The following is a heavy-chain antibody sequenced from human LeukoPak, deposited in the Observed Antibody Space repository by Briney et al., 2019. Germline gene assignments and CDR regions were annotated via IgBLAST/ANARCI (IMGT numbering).Heavy chain of an antibody. CDR1: GGSMSSSSDY. Sequence: SETLSLTCTVSGGSMSSSSDYWGWIRQPPGKGLEWIGSIHYSGSTDYNPSFKTRVTMSVDTSKNQFSLKLSSVTAADTAVYYCARPAEAAEGRAFDFWGQGTMVTVSS. D-gene: IGHD6-19*01. CDR3: ARPAEAAEGRAFDF. J-gene: IGHJ3*01. CDR2: IHYSGST. V-gene: IGHV4-39*07.